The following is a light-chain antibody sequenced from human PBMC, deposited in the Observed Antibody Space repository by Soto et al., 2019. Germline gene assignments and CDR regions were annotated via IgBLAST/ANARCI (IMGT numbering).Light chain of an antibody. CDR2: GAS. V-gene: IGKV3-20*01. Sequence: EIVLTQSPGTLSLSPGERATLSCRASQSVSSSYLAWYQQKPGQAPRLLIYGASSRATGIPDRFSGSGSGTDLTRTISRLEPEDFAVYYCQQYGSSRWTFGQGNKVEIK. CDR1: QSVSSSY. J-gene: IGKJ1*01. CDR3: QQYGSSRWT.